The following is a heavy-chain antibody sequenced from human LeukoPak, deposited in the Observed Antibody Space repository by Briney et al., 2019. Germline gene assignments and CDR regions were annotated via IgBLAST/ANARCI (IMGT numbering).Heavy chain of an antibody. V-gene: IGHV1-18*04. Sequence: GASVKVSCKASGYSFTAFYMHWVRQAPGQGLEWMGWISAYNGDTKYAQHLQGRVTLTTDTSTGTAYMELRSLTADDTALYYCARDTALTITPGGPDYWGRGTLITVSS. D-gene: IGHD2-8*02. CDR1: GYSFTAFY. CDR3: ARDTALTITPGGPDY. CDR2: ISAYNGDT. J-gene: IGHJ4*02.